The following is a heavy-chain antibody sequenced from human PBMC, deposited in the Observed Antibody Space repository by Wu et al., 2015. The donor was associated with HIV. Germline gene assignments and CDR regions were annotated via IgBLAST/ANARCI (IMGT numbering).Heavy chain of an antibody. Sequence: QVQLVQSGAEVKKPGASMKVSCKASGYTFTGDYIHWVRLAPGQGLEWMGYINPNSGATNYAQRFQGRVTMTRDASINTTYMELTRLRSDDTAVYYCARSHKWLRLRYEGNFDYWGRGTLVTVSS. CDR3: ARSHKWLRLRYEGNFDY. CDR1: GYTFTGDY. D-gene: IGHD5-12*01. CDR2: INPNSGAT. V-gene: IGHV1-2*02. J-gene: IGHJ4*02.